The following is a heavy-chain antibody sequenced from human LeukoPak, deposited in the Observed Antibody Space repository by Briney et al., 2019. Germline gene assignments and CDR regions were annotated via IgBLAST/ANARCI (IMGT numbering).Heavy chain of an antibody. CDR2: IKSKTVGGTT. CDR3: TTDRERYFDWSSPYYFDY. J-gene: IGHJ4*02. D-gene: IGHD3-9*01. V-gene: IGHV3-15*01. CDR1: GFTFSNAL. Sequence: GGSLRLSCAASGFTFSNALMSWVRQAPGKGLEWVGRIKSKTVGGTTDYAAPVKGRFTISRDDSKNTLYLQMNSLKTEDTAVYYCTTDRERYFDWSSPYYFDYWGQGTLVTVSS.